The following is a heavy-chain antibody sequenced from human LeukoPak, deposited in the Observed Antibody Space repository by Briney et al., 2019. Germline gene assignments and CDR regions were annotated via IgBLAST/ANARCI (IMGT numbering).Heavy chain of an antibody. V-gene: IGHV3-74*01. J-gene: IGHJ3*02. D-gene: IGHD2-21*01. CDR1: GFTFSSYW. CDR2: VSGDGTST. Sequence: GGSLRLSCAASGFTFSSYWMHWVRHAPGKGLMWVSRVSGDGTSTTYAATVKGRFTISRDNAQNTLYLQMNSPRAEDTAVYYCARGGFYSFDAFAIWGQGTMVTVS. CDR3: ARGGFYSFDAFAI.